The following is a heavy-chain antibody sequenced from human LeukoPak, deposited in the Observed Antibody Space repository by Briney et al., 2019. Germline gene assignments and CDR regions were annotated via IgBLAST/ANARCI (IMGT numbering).Heavy chain of an antibody. J-gene: IGHJ4*02. CDR1: GFTVSSNY. D-gene: IGHD1-26*01. V-gene: IGHV3-53*01. CDR3: ARVDGELLLDY. CDR2: IYSGGST. Sequence: GGSLRLSCAAPGFTVSSNYMSWVRQAPGKGLEWVSVIYSGGSTYYADSVKGRFTISRDNSKNTLYLQMNSLRAEDTAVYYCARVDGELLLDYWGQGTLVTVSS.